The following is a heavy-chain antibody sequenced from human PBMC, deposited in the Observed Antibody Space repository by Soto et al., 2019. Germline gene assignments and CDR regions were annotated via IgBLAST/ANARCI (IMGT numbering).Heavy chain of an antibody. CDR3: AKDDGLIVGASGY. D-gene: IGHD1-26*01. CDR1: GFTVSSNC. Sequence: PGGSLRLSCAASGFTVSSNCMSWVRQAPGKGLEWVSVIYSGGSTYYADSVKGRFTISRDNSKNTLYLQMNSLRAEDTAVYYCAKDDGLIVGASGYWGQGTLVTVSS. V-gene: IGHV3-53*05. J-gene: IGHJ4*02. CDR2: IYSGGST.